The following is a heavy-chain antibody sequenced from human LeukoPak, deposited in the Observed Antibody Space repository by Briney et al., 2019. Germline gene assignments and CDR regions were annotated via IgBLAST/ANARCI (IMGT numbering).Heavy chain of an antibody. Sequence: GGSLRLSCAASGFTFSDYNMRWIRQAPGKGLEWVSSISRSGSTKYYADSVKGRFTISRDNSKNTLYLQMNSLRAEDTAVYYCAKSSIWGIAAAGTPFDYWGQGTLVTVSS. CDR2: ISRSGSTK. J-gene: IGHJ4*02. CDR1: GFTFSDYN. V-gene: IGHV3-11*01. CDR3: AKSSIWGIAAAGTPFDY. D-gene: IGHD6-13*01.